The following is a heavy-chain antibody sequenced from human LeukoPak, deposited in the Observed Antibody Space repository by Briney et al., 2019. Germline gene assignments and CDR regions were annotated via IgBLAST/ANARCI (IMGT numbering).Heavy chain of an antibody. D-gene: IGHD3-3*01. CDR1: GFTFSSYA. CDR3: AKVGYYDFWSGYDYYYYMDV. J-gene: IGHJ6*03. CDR2: ISGSGGST. Sequence: PGGSLRLSCAASGFTFSSYAMSWVRQAPGKGLEWVSAISGSGGSTYYADSVKGRFTIPRDNSKNTLYPQMNSLRAEDTAVYYCAKVGYYDFWSGYDYYYYMDVWGKGTTVTVSS. V-gene: IGHV3-23*01.